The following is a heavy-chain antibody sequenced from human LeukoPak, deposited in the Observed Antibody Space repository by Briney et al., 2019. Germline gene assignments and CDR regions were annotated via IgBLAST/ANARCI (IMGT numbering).Heavy chain of an antibody. CDR3: ARGLRT. Sequence: SETLSLTCAVYGGSFSGYYWSWIRQPPGKGLEWIWEINHSGSTNYNPSLKSRVTISVDTSKNQFSLKLSSVTAADTAVYYCARGLRTWGQGTLVTVSS. V-gene: IGHV4-34*01. J-gene: IGHJ5*02. CDR2: INHSGST. CDR1: GGSFSGYY.